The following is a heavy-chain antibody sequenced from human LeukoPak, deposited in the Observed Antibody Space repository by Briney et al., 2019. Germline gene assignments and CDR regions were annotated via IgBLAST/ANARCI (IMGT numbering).Heavy chain of an antibody. CDR1: GFTFSSYL. J-gene: IGHJ6*02. V-gene: IGHV4-34*08. D-gene: IGHD4/OR15-4a*01. CDR3: GRMISANFYFYYGMDV. CDR2: INHSGST. Sequence: AALRLSCAASGFTFSSYLMHWVRQPPGKGLEWIGEINHSGSTNYNPSLKSRVTISVDTSKNQFSLKLSSVTAADTAVYYCGRMISANFYFYYGMDVWGQGTTVTDAS.